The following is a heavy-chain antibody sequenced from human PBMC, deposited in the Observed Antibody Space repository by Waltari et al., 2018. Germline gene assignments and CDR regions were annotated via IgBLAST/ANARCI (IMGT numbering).Heavy chain of an antibody. CDR3: ARDRGYCSGGSCYSLHYYYGMDV. V-gene: IGHV4-59*01. J-gene: IGHJ6*02. CDR2: IYYSGST. D-gene: IGHD2-15*01. Sequence: QVQLQESGPGLVKPSETLSLTCTVSGGSISSYYWSWIRQPPGKGLEWIGYIYYSGSTNCNPSLTSRVTISVETSKNQFSLKLSSVTAADTAVYYCARDRGYCSGGSCYSLHYYYGMDVWGQGTTVTVSS. CDR1: GGSISSYY.